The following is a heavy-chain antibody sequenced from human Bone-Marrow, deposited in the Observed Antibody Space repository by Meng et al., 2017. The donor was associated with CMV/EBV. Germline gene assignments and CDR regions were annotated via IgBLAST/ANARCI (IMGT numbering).Heavy chain of an antibody. J-gene: IGHJ6*02. Sequence: SETLSLTCTVSGGSISSYYWSWIRQPPGKGLEWIGYIYYSGSTNYNPSLKSRVTISVDTSKNQFSLKLSSVTAADTAVYYCARQSVLRFLEWFYGMDVWGQGTTVTVSS. CDR3: ARQSVLRFLEWFYGMDV. D-gene: IGHD3-3*01. CDR2: IYYSGST. CDR1: GGSISSYY. V-gene: IGHV4-59*08.